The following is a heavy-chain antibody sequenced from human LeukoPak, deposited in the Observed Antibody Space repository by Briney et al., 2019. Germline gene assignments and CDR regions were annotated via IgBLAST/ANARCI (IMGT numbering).Heavy chain of an antibody. D-gene: IGHD6-13*01. V-gene: IGHV1-46*01. CDR3: ARDSSSWPSSYYYMDV. Sequence: ASVKVSCKASGYTFTSYYMHWVRQAPGQGLEWMGIINPSGGSTSYAQKFQGRVTITADKSTSTAYMELSSLRSEDTAVYYCARDSSSWPSSYYYMDVWGKGTTVTVSS. J-gene: IGHJ6*03. CDR2: INPSGGST. CDR1: GYTFTSYY.